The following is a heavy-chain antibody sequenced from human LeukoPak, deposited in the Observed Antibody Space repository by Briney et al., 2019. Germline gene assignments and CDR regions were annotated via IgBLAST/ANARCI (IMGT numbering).Heavy chain of an antibody. J-gene: IGHJ3*01. Sequence: SETLSLTCAVYGGSFSGYYWSWIRQPPGKGLEWIGEITHSGSTNYNSSLKSRVTISVDTSKNQSSLKLNSVTAADTAVYYCARDYTSWGQGTMVTVSS. CDR2: ITHSGST. V-gene: IGHV4-34*01. D-gene: IGHD4-11*01. CDR3: ARDYTS. CDR1: GGSFSGYY.